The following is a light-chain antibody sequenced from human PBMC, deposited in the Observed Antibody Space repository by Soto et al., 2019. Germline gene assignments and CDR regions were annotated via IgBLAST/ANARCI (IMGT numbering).Light chain of an antibody. J-gene: IGKJ1*01. V-gene: IGKV3-15*01. CDR2: GAS. CDR1: QSVSSN. Sequence: EIVMTQSPATLSVSPGERATLSCRASQSVSSNFAWYQKKPGQAPRLLIYGASTSATGIPARFSGSGSGTEFTLTISSLQSEDFAVYYCQQYNNWWTFGQGTKVEIK. CDR3: QQYNNWWT.